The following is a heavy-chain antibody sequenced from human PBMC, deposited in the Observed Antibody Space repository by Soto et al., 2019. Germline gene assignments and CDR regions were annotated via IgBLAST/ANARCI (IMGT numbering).Heavy chain of an antibody. V-gene: IGHV1-18*01. J-gene: IGHJ4*02. CDR3: AREGPPAHY. CDR1: GYTFTSYS. Sequence: ASAEVSCEASGYTFTSYSISWLRQAPGQGLEWMGWINAYNGNTNYAQKLQGRVTMTTDTSTSTAYMELRSLRSDDTAVYSCAREGPPAHYWGQGTLVTVS. CDR2: INAYNGNT. D-gene: IGHD2-2*01.